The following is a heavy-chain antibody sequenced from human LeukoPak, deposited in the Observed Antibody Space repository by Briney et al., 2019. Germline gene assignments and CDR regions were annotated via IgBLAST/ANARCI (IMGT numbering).Heavy chain of an antibody. CDR1: AFSFSNYA. D-gene: IGHD3-9*01. V-gene: IGHV4-59*08. Sequence: PGGSLRLSCAASAFSFSNYAVSWVRQAPGKGLEWIGYISYSGSTSYSPSLESRITISLDTSKNQFSLKLTSVTAADTAVYYCARHGRYFDNWGQGTLVTVSS. CDR3: ARHGRYFDN. J-gene: IGHJ5*02. CDR2: ISYSGST.